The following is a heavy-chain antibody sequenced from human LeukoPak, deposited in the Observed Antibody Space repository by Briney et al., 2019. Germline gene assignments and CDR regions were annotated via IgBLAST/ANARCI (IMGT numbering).Heavy chain of an antibody. Sequence: GRSLRLSCAASGFTFSSYAMHWVRQAPGKGLEWVAVISYDGSNKYYADSVKGRFTISRDNSKNTLYLQMNSLRAEDTAVYYCARGVRYNWNYGNVDYWGQGNLVTVSS. CDR1: GFTFSSYA. V-gene: IGHV3-30*01. CDR2: ISYDGSNK. D-gene: IGHD1-7*01. J-gene: IGHJ4*02. CDR3: ARGVRYNWNYGNVDY.